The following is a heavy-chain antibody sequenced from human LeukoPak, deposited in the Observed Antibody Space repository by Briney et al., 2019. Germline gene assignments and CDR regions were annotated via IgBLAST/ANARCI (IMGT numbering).Heavy chain of an antibody. Sequence: RPSETLSLTCTVSGGSISSSSYYWGWIRQPPGKGLEWIGSIYYSGSTYYNPSLKSRVTISVDTSKNQFSLKLSSVTAADTAVYYCATQGWVAPGAQYYYYYYYMDVWGKGTTVTVSS. J-gene: IGHJ6*03. CDR2: IYYSGST. D-gene: IGHD1-26*01. CDR3: ATQGWVAPGAQYYYYYYYMDV. CDR1: GGSISSSSYY. V-gene: IGHV4-39*07.